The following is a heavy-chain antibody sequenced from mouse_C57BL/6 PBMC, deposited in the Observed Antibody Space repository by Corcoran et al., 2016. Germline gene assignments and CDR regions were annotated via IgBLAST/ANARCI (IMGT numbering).Heavy chain of an antibody. D-gene: IGHD1-1*01. V-gene: IGHV1-81*01. CDR1: GYTFTSYG. Sequence: QVQLQQSGAELARPGASVKLSCKASGYTFTSYGISWVKQRTGQGLEWIGEIYPRSGNTYYNEKFKGKATLTADKSSSTAYMELRSLTSEDSAVYFCARWDYDSSYGYAMDYWGQGTSVTVSS. CDR2: IYPRSGNT. CDR3: ARWDYDSSYGYAMDY. J-gene: IGHJ4*01.